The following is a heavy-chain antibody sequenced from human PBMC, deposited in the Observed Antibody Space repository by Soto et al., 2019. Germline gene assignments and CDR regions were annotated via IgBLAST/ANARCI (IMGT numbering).Heavy chain of an antibody. CDR3: ALGSWSGETFDI. Sequence: QVQLVQSGAEVKKPGSSVKVSCKASGGTFNVYTIIWVRQAPGQGLEWMGRIIPMLAITNYAQRFQGRGPRAADTSTTTAYMALSSLTSEDTAVYYCALGSWSGETFDIWGQGTLVTVSS. V-gene: IGHV1-69*02. CDR1: GGTFNVYT. D-gene: IGHD6-13*01. J-gene: IGHJ3*02. CDR2: IIPMLAIT.